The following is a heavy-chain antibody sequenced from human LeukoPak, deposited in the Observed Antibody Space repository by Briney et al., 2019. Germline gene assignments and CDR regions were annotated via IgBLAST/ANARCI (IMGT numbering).Heavy chain of an antibody. CDR3: ARVLTVNWFDP. CDR2: IYYSGST. CDR1: GGSISSGDYY. J-gene: IGHJ5*02. Sequence: SETLSLTCTVSGGSISSGDYYWSWIRQPPGKGLELIGYIYYSGSTYYNPSLKSRVTISVDTSKNQFSLKLSSVTAADTAVYYCARVLTVNWFDPWGQGTLVTASS. D-gene: IGHD3-9*01. V-gene: IGHV4-30-4*08.